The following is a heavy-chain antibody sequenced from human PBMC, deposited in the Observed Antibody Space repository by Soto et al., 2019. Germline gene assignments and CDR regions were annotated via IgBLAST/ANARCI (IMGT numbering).Heavy chain of an antibody. V-gene: IGHV4-31*03. Sequence: SETLSLTCTVSGGSISSGGYYWSWLRQHPGKGLEWIGYIYYSGSTYYNPSLKSRVTISVDTSKNQFSLKLSSVTAADTAVYYCARTLLKWDPGAWFDPWGQGTLVTVSS. CDR1: GGSISSGGYY. CDR3: ARTLLKWDPGAWFDP. J-gene: IGHJ5*02. CDR2: IYYSGST. D-gene: IGHD1-26*01.